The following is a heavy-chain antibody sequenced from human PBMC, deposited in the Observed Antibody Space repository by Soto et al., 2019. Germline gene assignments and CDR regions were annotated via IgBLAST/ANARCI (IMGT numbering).Heavy chain of an antibody. CDR2: MNPNSGNV. V-gene: IGHV1-8*01. J-gene: IGHJ5*02. Sequence: QVQLVQSGAEVKKPGASVKVSCQASGYAFSNNDISWVRQGTGQGLEWMGWMNPNSGNVGHAQKFQGRVTMTRDTTTITAYMERSTLTSDDTAIYDSARLPTSGTLNCFDPWGKGTLVPVST. CDR1: GYAFSNND. D-gene: IGHD1-1*01. CDR3: ARLPTSGTLNCFDP.